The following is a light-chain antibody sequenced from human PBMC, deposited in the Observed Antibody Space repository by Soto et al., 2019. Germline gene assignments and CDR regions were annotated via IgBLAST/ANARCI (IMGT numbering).Light chain of an antibody. CDR3: AAWDDSLSGPRYV. V-gene: IGLV1-47*01. CDR1: SSNIGSNY. Sequence: QSVLTQPPSASGTPGQRFTISCSGSSSNIGSNYVYWYQQLPGTAPKLLIYRNNQRPSGVPDRFSGSKSGTSASLAISGLRSEDEADYYCAAWDDSLSGPRYVFGTGTKVTV. CDR2: RNN. J-gene: IGLJ1*01.